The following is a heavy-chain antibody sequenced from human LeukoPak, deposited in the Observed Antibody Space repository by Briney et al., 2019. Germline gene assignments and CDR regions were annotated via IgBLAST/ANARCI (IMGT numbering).Heavy chain of an antibody. J-gene: IGHJ3*02. V-gene: IGHV3-23*01. Sequence: GGSLRLSCAASGFTFSSYAMSWVRQAPGKGREWVSAISGSGGSTYYADPVKGRFTISRDNSKNTLYLQMNSLRAEDTAVYYCAKDVTMRVVVPAADDAFDIWGQGTMVTVSS. CDR1: GFTFSSYA. D-gene: IGHD2-2*01. CDR3: AKDVTMRVVVPAADDAFDI. CDR2: ISGSGGST.